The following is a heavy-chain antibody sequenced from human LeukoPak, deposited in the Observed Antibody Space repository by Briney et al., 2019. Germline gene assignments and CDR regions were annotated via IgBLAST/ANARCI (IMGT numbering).Heavy chain of an antibody. Sequence: SETLSLTCTVSSGSISTYYWSWIRQPPGKGLEWIGYIYYSGSTNYNPSLKSRVTISVDTSKNQFSLKLNSVTAADTAVYYCARSYCSTSCYRSAFDIWGQGTMVTVSS. CDR2: IYYSGST. J-gene: IGHJ3*02. V-gene: IGHV4-59*01. D-gene: IGHD2-2*01. CDR1: SGSISTYY. CDR3: ARSYCSTSCYRSAFDI.